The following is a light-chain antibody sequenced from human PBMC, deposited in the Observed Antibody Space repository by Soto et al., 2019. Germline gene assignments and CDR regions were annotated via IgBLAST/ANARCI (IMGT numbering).Light chain of an antibody. Sequence: DIQMTQSPSTLSAFVGDRVTITFRASQSISSWLAWFQQKPGKAPKLLIYDASSLESGVPSSFSGSGSGTEFTLTISSLQPDDFATYYCQQSNSYSRWTFGQGTKVDIK. V-gene: IGKV1-5*01. J-gene: IGKJ1*01. CDR3: QQSNSYSRWT. CDR2: DAS. CDR1: QSISSW.